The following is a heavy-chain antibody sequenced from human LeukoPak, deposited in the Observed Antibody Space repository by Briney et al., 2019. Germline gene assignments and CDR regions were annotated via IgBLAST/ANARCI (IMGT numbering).Heavy chain of an antibody. D-gene: IGHD2-15*01. CDR2: ISYDGSNK. V-gene: IGHV3-30*04. J-gene: IGHJ6*02. CDR3: ARDRTYCSGGYCYSLYYYLSGMDV. CDR1: GFTFSSYA. Sequence: GGSLRLSCAASGFTFSSYAMHWVREAPGKGLEWVAVISYDGSNKYYADSVKGRFTISRDKSKNTLCLQMNSQRAEDTAMYFCARDRTYCSGGYCYSLYYYLSGMDVWGQGTTVTVSS.